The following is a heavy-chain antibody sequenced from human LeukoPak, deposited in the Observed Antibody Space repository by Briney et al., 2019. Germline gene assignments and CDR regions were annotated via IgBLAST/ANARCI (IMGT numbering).Heavy chain of an antibody. D-gene: IGHD2-2*02. Sequence: SETLSLACTVSGGSISSSSYYWGWIRQPPGKGLEWHGCIYYSWSTYYKPSLKIRVTISVDTSKNQFSLKLSSVTAADTAVYYCARDYDGCSSTSCYIGAFDIWGQGTMVTVSS. V-gene: IGHV4-39*07. CDR3: ARDYDGCSSTSCYIGAFDI. CDR2: IYYSWST. CDR1: GGSISSSSYY. J-gene: IGHJ3*02.